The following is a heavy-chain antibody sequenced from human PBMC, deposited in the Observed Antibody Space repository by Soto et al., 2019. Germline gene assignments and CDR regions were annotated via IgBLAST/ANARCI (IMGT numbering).Heavy chain of an antibody. J-gene: IGHJ2*01. V-gene: IGHV3-23*01. CDR1: GFTFRSDG. Sequence: LRLSCAASGFTFRSDGMRWVRQPPGKGLEWVSGFSGSGGHTYYADSVMGRFTISSDNSKRTLLLQMNSLRAEDTAIYYCAKGIVVAQGYWFFDLWGRGTLVTVSS. CDR3: AKGIVVAQGYWFFDL. D-gene: IGHD3-22*01. CDR2: FSGSGGHT.